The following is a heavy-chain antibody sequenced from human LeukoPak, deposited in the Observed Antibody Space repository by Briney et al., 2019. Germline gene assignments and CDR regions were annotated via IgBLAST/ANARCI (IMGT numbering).Heavy chain of an antibody. D-gene: IGHD4-17*01. J-gene: IGHJ4*02. CDR1: GFTFSSYG. CDR2: ISYDGSNN. V-gene: IGHV3-33*05. CDR3: AGGTYALDF. Sequence: GRSLRLSCAASGFTFSSYGMHWVRQAPGKGLEWAALISYDGSNNYYADSVKGRFTISRDNSKNTLYLQMNSLRAEDTAVYYCAGGTYALDFWGQGTLVTVSS.